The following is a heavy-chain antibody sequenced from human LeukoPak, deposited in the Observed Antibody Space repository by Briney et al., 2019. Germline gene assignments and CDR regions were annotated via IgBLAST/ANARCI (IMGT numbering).Heavy chain of an antibody. CDR3: ERGGGYGGLFDY. D-gene: IGHD5-12*01. J-gene: IGHJ4*02. CDR2: IFYIGST. Sequence: PSETLSLTCTVSGGSISTYYWSWIRQPPGKGLEWIGYIFYIGSTNYNPSLKSRVTISLDTSKNQFSLKLSSVTAADTAVYYCERGGGYGGLFDYWGQGTLVTVSS. V-gene: IGHV4-59*08. CDR1: GGSISTYY.